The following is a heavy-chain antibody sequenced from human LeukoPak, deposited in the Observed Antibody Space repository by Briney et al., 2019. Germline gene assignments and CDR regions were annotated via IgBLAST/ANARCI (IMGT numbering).Heavy chain of an antibody. J-gene: IGHJ4*02. CDR2: IYYSGST. CDR3: ARGTVVTANDY. Sequence: SETLSLTCTVSGGSISSYYWSWIRQPPGKGLEWIGYIYYSGSTNYNPSLKSRVTISVDTSKNQFSLKLSSVTAADTAVYYCARGTVVTANDYRGQGTLVTVSS. D-gene: IGHD4-23*01. V-gene: IGHV4-59*01. CDR1: GGSISSYY.